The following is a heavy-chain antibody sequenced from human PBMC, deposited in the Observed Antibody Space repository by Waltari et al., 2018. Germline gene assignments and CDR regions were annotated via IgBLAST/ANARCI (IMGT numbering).Heavy chain of an antibody. Sequence: QVQLQESGPGLVKPSGTLSVTCAVSGASISGNYWWSWVRQHPGKGLEWIGQIHGSGRSNYNPSLESRVSVSIDTSKNHFSLKMTSATAADTAVYYCARDRGRGLFLDSWGQGTLFTVSP. CDR1: GASISGNYW. V-gene: IGHV4-4*02. CDR2: IHGSGRS. D-gene: IGHD2-15*01. J-gene: IGHJ4*02. CDR3: ARDRGRGLFLDS.